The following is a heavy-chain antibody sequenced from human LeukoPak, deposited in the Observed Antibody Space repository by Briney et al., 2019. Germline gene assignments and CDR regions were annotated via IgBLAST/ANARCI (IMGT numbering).Heavy chain of an antibody. CDR2: IYSGGST. CDR3: ARVPEPASWLNVIDI. CDR1: GFTVSSNY. V-gene: IGHV3-53*01. Sequence: PGGSLRLSCAASGFTVSSNYMSWVRQAPGKGLEWVSVIYSGGSTYYADSVKGRFTISRDNSKNTLYLQMNSLRAEDTAVYYCARVPEPASWLNVIDIWGQGTMVTVSS. D-gene: IGHD1-14*01. J-gene: IGHJ3*02.